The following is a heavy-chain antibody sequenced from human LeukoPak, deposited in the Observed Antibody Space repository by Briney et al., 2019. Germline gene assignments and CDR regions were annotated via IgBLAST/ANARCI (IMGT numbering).Heavy chain of an antibody. Sequence: GGSLRLSCAASEFTFSSYPVSWVRQAPGRGLEWVSAISGNGGTANYADSAKGRFTISRDNSKNTLYLQMNTLRAEDTAVYYCASPGAAAAAPGFDYWGQGTLVTVSP. CDR3: ASPGAAAAAPGFDY. J-gene: IGHJ4*02. CDR2: ISGNGGTA. CDR1: EFTFSSYP. V-gene: IGHV3-23*01. D-gene: IGHD6-25*01.